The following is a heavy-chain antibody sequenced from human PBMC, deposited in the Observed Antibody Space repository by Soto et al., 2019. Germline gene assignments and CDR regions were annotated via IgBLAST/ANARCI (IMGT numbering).Heavy chain of an antibody. J-gene: IGHJ4*02. Sequence: GGSLRLSCAASGFTFSSYAMHWVRQAPGKGLEWVAVISYDGSNKYYADSVKGRFTISRDNSKNTLYLQMNSLRAEDTAVYYCARDDGPFDYWGQGTLVTVSS. CDR3: ARDDGPFDY. CDR1: GFTFSSYA. V-gene: IGHV3-30-3*01. CDR2: ISYDGSNK.